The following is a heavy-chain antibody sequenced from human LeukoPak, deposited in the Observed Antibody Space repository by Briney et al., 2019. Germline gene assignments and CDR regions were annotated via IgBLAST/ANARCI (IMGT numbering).Heavy chain of an antibody. D-gene: IGHD2-2*01. V-gene: IGHV1-69*04. CDR3: ARDLEVSNWDIVVVPAAINYYYYGMDV. CDR2: IIPILGIA. Sequence: SVKVSCKASGGTFSSYTISWVRQAPGQGLDWMGRIIPILGIANYAQKFQGRVTITADKSTSTAYMELSSLRSEDTAVYYCARDLEVSNWDIVVVPAAINYYYYGMDVWGQGTTVTVSS. CDR1: GGTFSSYT. J-gene: IGHJ6*02.